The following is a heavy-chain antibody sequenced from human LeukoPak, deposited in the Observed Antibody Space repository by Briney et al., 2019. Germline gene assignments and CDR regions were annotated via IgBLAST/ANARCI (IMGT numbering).Heavy chain of an antibody. CDR2: MYVSGTT. CDR1: GGSMSNSY. J-gene: IGHJ6*02. D-gene: IGHD3-22*01. Sequence: ETLSLTCTVSGGSMSNSYLTWVRQPAGEGLEWIGRMYVSGTTNYNPSLRSRVTMSVDTSKNQFSLRLNSVTAADTAVYYCARENYYDSSGYSEGMDVWGQGTTVTVS. CDR3: ARENYYDSSGYSEGMDV. V-gene: IGHV4-4*07.